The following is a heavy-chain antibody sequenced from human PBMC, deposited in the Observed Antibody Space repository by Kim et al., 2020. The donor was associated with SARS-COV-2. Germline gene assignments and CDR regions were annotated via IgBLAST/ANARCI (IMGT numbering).Heavy chain of an antibody. D-gene: IGHD3-3*01. Sequence: SLKSRVTISVDTYKNQFSLKLSSVTAADTAVYYCARGITSFGVGKVRFDPWGQGTLVTVSS. CDR3: ARGITSFGVGKVRFDP. J-gene: IGHJ5*02. V-gene: IGHV4-34*01.